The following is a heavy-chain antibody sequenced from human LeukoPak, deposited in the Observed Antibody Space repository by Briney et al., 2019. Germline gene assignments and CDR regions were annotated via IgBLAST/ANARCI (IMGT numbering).Heavy chain of an antibody. CDR2: IYYSGST. CDR3: ASYSSSWYYFDY. CDR1: GGSVSSGSYY. J-gene: IGHJ4*02. V-gene: IGHV4-61*01. D-gene: IGHD6-13*01. Sequence: PSETLSLTCTVSGGSVSSGSYYWSWIRQPPGKGLEWIGYIYYSGSTNYNPSLKSRVTISVDTSKNQFSLKLSSVTAADTAVYYCASYSSSWYYFDYGGQGTLVTVSS.